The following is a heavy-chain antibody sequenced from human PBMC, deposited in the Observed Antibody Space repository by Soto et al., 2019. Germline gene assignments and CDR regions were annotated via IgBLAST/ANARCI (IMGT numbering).Heavy chain of an antibody. CDR3: ARFFLHSYHPRDYYMDV. D-gene: IGHD2-2*01. CDR2: MNPNSGNT. CDR1: GYTFTSYD. Sequence: ASVKVSCKASGYTFTSYDINWVRQATGQGLEWMGWMNPNSGNTGYAQKFQGRVTMTRNTSISTAYMELSSLRSEDTAVYYCARFFLHSYHPRDYYMDVWGKGTTVTVSS. V-gene: IGHV1-8*01. J-gene: IGHJ6*03.